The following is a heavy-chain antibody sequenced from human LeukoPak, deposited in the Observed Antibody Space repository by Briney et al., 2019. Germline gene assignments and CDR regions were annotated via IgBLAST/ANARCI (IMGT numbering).Heavy chain of an antibody. CDR2: VSHDGNSK. CDR1: GFTFSQYH. CDR3: ATSKLAYSTGWLDY. Sequence: PGRSLRLSCAASGFTFSQYHMHWVRQAPGKGLEWVALVSHDGNSKYYADSVRGRFTVSRDQSKNTVYLEMNSLRAEDTAVFFCATSKLAYSTGWLDYWGQGILVTVSS. V-gene: IGHV3-30*03. D-gene: IGHD6-19*01. J-gene: IGHJ4*02.